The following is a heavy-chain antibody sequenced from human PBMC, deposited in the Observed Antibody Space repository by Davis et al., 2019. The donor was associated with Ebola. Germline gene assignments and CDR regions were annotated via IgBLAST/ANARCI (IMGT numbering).Heavy chain of an antibody. D-gene: IGHD4-11*01. CDR3: ARDEVYTNYGSRFDF. Sequence: GESLKISCAASGFTFSNYAMTWVRQAPGKGLEWVSAISGSGDNTYSADSVKGRFSISRDNTKNTMYLQMNSLRAEDTAVYSCARDEVYTNYGSRFDFWGQGTLVAVSS. CDR2: ISGSGDNT. J-gene: IGHJ4*02. V-gene: IGHV3-23*01. CDR1: GFTFSNYA.